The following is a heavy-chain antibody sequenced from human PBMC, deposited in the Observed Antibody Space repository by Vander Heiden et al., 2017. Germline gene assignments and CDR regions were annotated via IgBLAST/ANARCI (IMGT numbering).Heavy chain of an antibody. J-gene: IGHJ4*02. CDR2: ISGTEDRT. Sequence: QLLESGGGLVQPGGSLRLSCAASGFTFNNYAMSWVRQAPGKGLEWVSHISGTEDRTYYADAVRGRFTISRDNSKNTLYLQLNSLRAEDTAVYFCAKVRDGYERFPVLDCRGQGTLVTVSS. V-gene: IGHV3-23*01. CDR1: GFTFNNYA. D-gene: IGHD5-12*01. CDR3: AKVRDGYERFPVLDC.